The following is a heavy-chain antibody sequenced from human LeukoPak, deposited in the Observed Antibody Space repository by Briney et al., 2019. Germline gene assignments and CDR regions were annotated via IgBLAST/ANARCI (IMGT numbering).Heavy chain of an antibody. J-gene: IGHJ4*02. CDR2: INHRGST. D-gene: IGHD1-26*01. CDR3: ASSVGSTDY. Sequence: KPSETLSLTCAVYGESLSKYYWTWIRQSPGKGLEWIGEINHRGSTNLSPSLKSRVTLSVDTSKRQFSLKLTSVTAADAAVYYCASSVGSTDYWGQGTLVTVSS. V-gene: IGHV4-34*01. CDR1: GESLSKYY.